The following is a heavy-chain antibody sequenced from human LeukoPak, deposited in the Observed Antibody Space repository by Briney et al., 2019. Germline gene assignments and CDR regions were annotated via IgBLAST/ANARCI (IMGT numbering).Heavy chain of an antibody. CDR1: GGTFSSYA. D-gene: IGHD3-22*01. Sequence: GASVKVSCKASGGTFSSYAISWVRQAPGQGLEWMGRIIPIFGIANYAQKFQGRVTITADKSTSTAYMELSSLRSEDTAVYYCARVLEGYYYDSSGPDDWGQGTLVTVSS. J-gene: IGHJ4*02. CDR2: IIPIFGIA. CDR3: ARVLEGYYYDSSGPDD. V-gene: IGHV1-69*04.